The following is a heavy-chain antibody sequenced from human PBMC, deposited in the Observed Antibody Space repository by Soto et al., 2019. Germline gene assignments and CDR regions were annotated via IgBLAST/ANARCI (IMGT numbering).Heavy chain of an antibody. Sequence: EVQLVESGGGLVQPGGSLRLSCAVSGITFRSYWMHWIRQAPGKGLVWVSHINSDASMINYADSVKGRFTISRDNARNTLYLQMNSLRVDDTAIYYCASDAAAGLKFWGQGTLVTVSS. D-gene: IGHD6-13*01. J-gene: IGHJ4*02. V-gene: IGHV3-74*01. CDR2: INSDASMI. CDR3: ASDAAAGLKF. CDR1: GITFRSYW.